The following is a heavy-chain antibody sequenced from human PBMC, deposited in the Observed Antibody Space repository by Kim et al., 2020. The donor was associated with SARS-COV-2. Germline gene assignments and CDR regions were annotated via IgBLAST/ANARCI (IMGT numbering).Heavy chain of an antibody. CDR1: GGSISSSSYY. CDR2: IYYSGST. J-gene: IGHJ5*02. V-gene: IGHV4-39*01. CDR3: ARLSWVVVGAIPKNWFDP. D-gene: IGHD1-26*01. Sequence: SETLSLTCTVSGGSISSSSYYWGWIRQPPGKGLEWIGSIYYSGSTYYNPSLKSRVTISVDTSKNQFSLKLSSVTAADTAVYYCARLSWVVVGAIPKNWFDPWGQGTLVTVSS.